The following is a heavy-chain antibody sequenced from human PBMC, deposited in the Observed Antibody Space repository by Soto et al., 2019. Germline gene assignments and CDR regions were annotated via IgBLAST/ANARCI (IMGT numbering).Heavy chain of an antibody. Sequence: GGSLRLSCAASGFTFSSYWMSWVRQAPGKGLEWVANIKQDGSEKYYVDSVKGRFTISRDNAKNSLYLQMNSLRAEDTAVYYCARDWAETYYDYVWGSYPDAFDIWGQGTMVTVSS. V-gene: IGHV3-7*01. D-gene: IGHD3-16*02. J-gene: IGHJ3*02. CDR2: IKQDGSEK. CDR3: ARDWAETYYDYVWGSYPDAFDI. CDR1: GFTFSSYW.